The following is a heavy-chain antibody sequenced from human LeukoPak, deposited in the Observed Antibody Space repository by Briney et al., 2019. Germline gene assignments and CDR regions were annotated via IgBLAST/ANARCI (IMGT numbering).Heavy chain of an antibody. Sequence: SETLSLTCSVSGGSLSSHYWSWIRQPPGKGLELIGHIHDTGSTFYNPSLRGRVTISLDASNNQFSLKLTSMTAADTAVYYCARFSSGCSTSSCYLTYWGQGTLVTVS. CDR1: GGSLSSHY. CDR2: IHDTGST. CDR3: ARFSSGCSTSSCYLTY. D-gene: IGHD2-2*01. J-gene: IGHJ4*02. V-gene: IGHV4-59*11.